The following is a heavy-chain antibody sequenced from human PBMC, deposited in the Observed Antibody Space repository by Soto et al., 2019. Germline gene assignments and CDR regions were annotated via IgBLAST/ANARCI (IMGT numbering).Heavy chain of an antibody. CDR1: GGTFSSYA. J-gene: IGHJ5*02. V-gene: IGHV1-69*13. CDR2: IIPIFGTA. Sequence: AVKVSCPASGGTFSSYAISWVRQAPGQGLEWMGGIIPIFGTANYAQKFQGRVTITADESTSTAYMELSSLRSEDTAVYYCAISRRSGLWRGYYRGAGNLFDHWGQGTRVTV. D-gene: IGHD3-3*01. CDR3: AISRRSGLWRGYYRGAGNLFDH.